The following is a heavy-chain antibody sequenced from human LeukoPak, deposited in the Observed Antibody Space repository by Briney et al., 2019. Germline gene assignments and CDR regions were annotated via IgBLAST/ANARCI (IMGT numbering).Heavy chain of an antibody. CDR2: VYTSGNT. Sequence: SETLSLTCTVSGGSMSSYYWSWIRQPAGKGLEWIGRVYTSGNTNYNRSLKSRVTMSVDTSKNQFSLKLTSVTAADTAVYYCARGLSHSKDIWGQGTMVTVSS. CDR3: ARGLSHSKDI. J-gene: IGHJ3*02. CDR1: GGSMSSYY. V-gene: IGHV4-4*07.